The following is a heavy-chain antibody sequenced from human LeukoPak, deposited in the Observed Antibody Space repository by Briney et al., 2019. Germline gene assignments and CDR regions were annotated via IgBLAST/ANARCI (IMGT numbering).Heavy chain of an antibody. Sequence: GASGKVSCKASGGTFSSYTISWVRQAPGQGLEWMGRIIPILGIANYAQKFQGRVTITADKSTSTAYMELSSLRSEDTAVYYCARYGNYYDSSGYGFDYWGQGTLVTVSS. CDR2: IIPILGIA. CDR3: ARYGNYYDSSGYGFDY. V-gene: IGHV1-69*02. J-gene: IGHJ4*02. D-gene: IGHD3-22*01. CDR1: GGTFSSYT.